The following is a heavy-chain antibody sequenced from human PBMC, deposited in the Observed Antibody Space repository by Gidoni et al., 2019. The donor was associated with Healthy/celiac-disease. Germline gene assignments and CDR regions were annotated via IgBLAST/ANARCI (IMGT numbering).Heavy chain of an antibody. J-gene: IGHJ4*02. D-gene: IGHD3-22*01. CDR2: IYYSGST. V-gene: IGHV4-39*01. Sequence: QLQLQESGPGLVKPSETLSLTCTVSGGSISSSSYYWGWIRQPPGKGLEWIGSIYYSGSTYYNPSLKSRVTISVDTSKNQFSLKLSSVTAADTAVYYCASPGSGGDYYDSSGYYSFDYWGQGTWSPSPQ. CDR1: GGSISSSSYY. CDR3: ASPGSGGDYYDSSGYYSFDY.